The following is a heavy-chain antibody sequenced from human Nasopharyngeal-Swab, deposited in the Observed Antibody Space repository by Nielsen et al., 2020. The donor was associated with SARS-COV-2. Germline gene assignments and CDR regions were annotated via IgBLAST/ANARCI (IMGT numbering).Heavy chain of an antibody. Sequence: GESLKISCAASGFTFSSYSMNWVRQAPGKGLEWVSYISSSSTIYYADSVKGRFTISRDNAKNSLYLQMNSLRAEDTAVYYCARPAAAGFTWFDPWGQGTLVTVSS. CDR2: ISSSSTI. J-gene: IGHJ5*02. V-gene: IGHV3-48*04. CDR3: ARPAAAGFTWFDP. D-gene: IGHD6-13*01. CDR1: GFTFSSYS.